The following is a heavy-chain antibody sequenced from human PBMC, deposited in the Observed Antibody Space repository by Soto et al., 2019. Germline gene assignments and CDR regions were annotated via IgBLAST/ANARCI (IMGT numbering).Heavy chain of an antibody. J-gene: IGHJ4*02. V-gene: IGHV3-30-3*01. Sequence: PGGSLRLSCAASGFTFSSYAMSWVRQAPGKGLEWVAVISYDGSNKYYADSVKGRFTISRDNSKNTLYLQMNSLRAEDTAVYYCARGGYYDSSGQGSNYWGQGTLVTVSS. CDR1: GFTFSSYA. CDR2: ISYDGSNK. D-gene: IGHD3-22*01. CDR3: ARGGYYDSSGQGSNY.